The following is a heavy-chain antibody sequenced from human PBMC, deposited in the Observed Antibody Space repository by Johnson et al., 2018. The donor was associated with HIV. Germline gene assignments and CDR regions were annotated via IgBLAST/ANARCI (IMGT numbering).Heavy chain of an antibody. CDR3: ATIAAHGAAFDI. D-gene: IGHD6-25*01. CDR2: ISGSGGST. CDR1: GFTFRNYA. V-gene: IGHV3-23*04. Sequence: VQLVESGGGVVQPGGSLRLSCAASGFTFRNYAMSWVRQAPGKGLEWVSAISGSGGSTSYADSVKGRFTISRDNSKNTLYLQMNSLRVEDTAAYYCATIAAHGAAFDIWGQGTMVTVSS. J-gene: IGHJ3*02.